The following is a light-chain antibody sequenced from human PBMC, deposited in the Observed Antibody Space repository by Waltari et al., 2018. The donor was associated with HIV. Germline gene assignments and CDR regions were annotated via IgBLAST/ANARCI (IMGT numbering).Light chain of an antibody. CDR1: SNDIGPYNY. V-gene: IGLV2-8*01. J-gene: IGLJ6*01. CDR3: SSYAGSGNLLL. Sequence: QSALTQPPAASGSPGQSVTISCTGTSNDIGPYNYVSWYQQYPDKAPRLLIYEVNKRPEGGPGRVSGSKAGNTASLTVSGLQAEDEADYYCSSYAGSGNLLLFGGGTKVTVL. CDR2: EVN.